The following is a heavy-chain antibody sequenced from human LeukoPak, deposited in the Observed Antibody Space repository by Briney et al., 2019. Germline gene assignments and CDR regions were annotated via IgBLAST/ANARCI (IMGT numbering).Heavy chain of an antibody. D-gene: IGHD6-19*01. J-gene: IGHJ3*02. V-gene: IGHV1-69*06. Sequence: ASVKVSCKASGGTFRSSPVSWVRQAPGQGLEWMGQIIPIFGTTNYAQKFQGRLTLTADKSTGTAYMELSSLRSEDTAVYYCAKRYSSGWVGAFDIWGQGTMVTVSS. CDR2: IIPIFGTT. CDR3: AKRYSSGWVGAFDI. CDR1: GGTFRSSP.